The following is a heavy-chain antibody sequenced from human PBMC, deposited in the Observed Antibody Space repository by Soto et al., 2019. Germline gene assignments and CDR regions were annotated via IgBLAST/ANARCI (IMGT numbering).Heavy chain of an antibody. Sequence: GGSLRLSCAASGFTFSNYAMSWARQAPGKGLDWVSGISARGTSTYYADSVKGRFTISRDNSKNTVHLHMNSLRAEDTAVYYCARYDFWAEDYWGQGTLVTVSS. J-gene: IGHJ4*02. CDR1: GFTFSNYA. V-gene: IGHV3-23*01. CDR2: ISARGTST. D-gene: IGHD3-3*01. CDR3: ARYDFWAEDY.